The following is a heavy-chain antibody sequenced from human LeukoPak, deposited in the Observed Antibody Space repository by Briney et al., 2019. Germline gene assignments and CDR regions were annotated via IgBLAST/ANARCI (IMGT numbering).Heavy chain of an antibody. J-gene: IGHJ4*02. CDR3: AGRYCSSNSCLIDY. CDR1: GFTFSSYE. V-gene: IGHV3-48*03. D-gene: IGHD2-2*01. CDR2: ISSSGTTT. Sequence: GGSLRLSCAASGFTFSSYEMNWVRQAPGKGLEWVSYISSSGTTTYYADSVKGRPTISRDNAKNSLYLQMNSLRAEDTAVYYCAGRYCSSNSCLIDYWGQGILVTVSS.